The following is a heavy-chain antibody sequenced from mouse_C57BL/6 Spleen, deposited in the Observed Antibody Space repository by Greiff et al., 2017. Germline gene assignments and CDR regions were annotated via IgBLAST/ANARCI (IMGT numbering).Heavy chain of an antibody. D-gene: IGHD1-1*01. CDR2: FHPYNDDT. J-gene: IGHJ4*01. Sequence: VQVVESGAELVKPGASVKMSCKASGYTFTTYPIEWMKQNHGKSLEWIGNFHPYNDDTKYNEKFKGKATLTVEKSSSTVYLELSRLTSDDSAVYYCLITTVVEGYAMDYWGQGTSVTVSS. V-gene: IGHV1-47*01. CDR1: GYTFTTYP. CDR3: LITTVVEGYAMDY.